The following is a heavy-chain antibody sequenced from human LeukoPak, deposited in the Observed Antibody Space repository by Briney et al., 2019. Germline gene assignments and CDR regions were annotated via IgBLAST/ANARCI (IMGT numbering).Heavy chain of an antibody. CDR1: GGSISSYY. D-gene: IGHD1-26*01. CDR3: ARHVIMGATTSYYYGMDV. Sequence: SETLSLTCTVSGGSISSYYWSWIRQPPGKGLEWIGYIYYSGSTNYNPSFKSRVTISVDTSKNQFSLKLSSVTAADTAVYYCARHVIMGATTSYYYGMDVWGQGTTDTVSS. V-gene: IGHV4-59*08. J-gene: IGHJ6*02. CDR2: IYYSGST.